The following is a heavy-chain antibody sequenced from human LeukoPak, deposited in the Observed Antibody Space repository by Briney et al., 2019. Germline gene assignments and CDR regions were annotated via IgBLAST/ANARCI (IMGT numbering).Heavy chain of an antibody. J-gene: IGHJ3*02. CDR1: GFTFSSYA. D-gene: IGHD2-15*01. Sequence: GGSLRLSCAASGFTFSSYALSWVRQPPGKGLEWVSTISAPGGNKYYADSVTGRFTISRDSSKSTLYLQMNSLRAEDTAVYYCAKGGGYSRNAFDIWGQGTMVTVSS. V-gene: IGHV3-23*01. CDR2: ISAPGGNK. CDR3: AKGGGYSRNAFDI.